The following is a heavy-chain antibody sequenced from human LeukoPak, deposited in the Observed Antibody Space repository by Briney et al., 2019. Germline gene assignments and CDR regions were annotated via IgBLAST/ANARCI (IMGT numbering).Heavy chain of an antibody. V-gene: IGHV4-34*01. D-gene: IGHD1-20*01. CDR1: GGSFSGYY. J-gene: IGHJ4*02. CDR3: ARDRYNWNGEDS. Sequence: SETLSLTCAVYGGSFSGYYWNWIRQPPGKGLEWIGEINHSGSTNYNPSVKSRVTISIDTSKNQFSLKLSSVTAADTAVYYCARDRYNWNGEDSWGPGTLVTVSS. CDR2: INHSGST.